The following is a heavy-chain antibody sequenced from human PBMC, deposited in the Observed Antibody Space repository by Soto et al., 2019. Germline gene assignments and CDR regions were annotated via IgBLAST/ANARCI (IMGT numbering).Heavy chain of an antibody. CDR2: FYSSGSI. J-gene: IGHJ4*02. V-gene: IGHV4-31*03. CDR3: ARESEDLTSNFDY. Sequence: SETLSLTCFVSGYSITAGGYYWSWIRHHPGKGLEWIGSFYSSGSIIYNPSLRSRVSISGDTSSNQFSMSLTSVTAADTAVYYCARESEDLTSNFDYWGQGTLVTVSS. CDR1: GYSITAGGYY.